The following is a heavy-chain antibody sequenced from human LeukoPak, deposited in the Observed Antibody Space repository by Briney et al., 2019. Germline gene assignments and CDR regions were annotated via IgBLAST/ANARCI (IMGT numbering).Heavy chain of an antibody. V-gene: IGHV3-7*03. CDR2: IKQDGSEK. J-gene: IGHJ4*02. CDR3: AKGRDYYDSSGLKTPFDY. CDR1: GFTFSSYW. D-gene: IGHD3-22*01. Sequence: GGSLRLSCAASGFTFSSYWMSWVRQAPGKGLEWVANIKQDGSEKYYVDSVKGRFTISRDNAKNSLYLQMNSLRAEDTALYYCAKGRDYYDSSGLKTPFDYWGQGTLVTVSS.